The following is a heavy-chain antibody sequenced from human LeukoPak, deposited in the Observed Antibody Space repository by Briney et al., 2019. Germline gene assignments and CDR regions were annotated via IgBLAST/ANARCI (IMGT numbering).Heavy chain of an antibody. D-gene: IGHD4-17*01. V-gene: IGHV4-59*01. Sequence: PSETLSLTCTVSGGSISSYYWSWIRQPPGKGLEWIGYIYYSGSTNYNPSLKSRVTISVDTSKNQFSLKLSSVTAADTAVYYCARQAGYGDYYFDYWGQGTLVTVSS. CDR3: ARQAGYGDYYFDY. J-gene: IGHJ4*02. CDR2: IYYSGST. CDR1: GGSISSYY.